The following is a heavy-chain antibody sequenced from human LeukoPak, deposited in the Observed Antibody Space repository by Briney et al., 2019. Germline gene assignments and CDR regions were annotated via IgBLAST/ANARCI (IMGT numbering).Heavy chain of an antibody. CDR1: GFSFSAYG. J-gene: IGHJ4*02. Sequence: PGRSLRLSCAASGFSFSAYGVHWVRQAPGKGLEWGAVIWYDGSSKDYADSVKVRFTFSRDNSKNTLYLQMNSLTVEDTAVYYCARSQSSSLIDYWGQGTLVIVSS. D-gene: IGHD6-13*01. V-gene: IGHV3-33*01. CDR3: ARSQSSSLIDY. CDR2: IWYDGSSK.